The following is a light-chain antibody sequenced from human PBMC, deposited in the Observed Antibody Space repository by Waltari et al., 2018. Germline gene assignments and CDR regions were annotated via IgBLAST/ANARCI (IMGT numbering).Light chain of an antibody. V-gene: IGLV1-51*01. CDR1: GSNLGNNY. J-gene: IGLJ2*01. Sequence: QSVLTQPPSVSAAPGQQVTISCSGSGSNLGNNYVSWYQQLPGTAPKLLIYDNNKRPSGIPDRFSGSKSGTSATLGITGLQTGDEAGYYCGTWDSSLSAGVFGGGTKLTVL. CDR2: DNN. CDR3: GTWDSSLSAGV.